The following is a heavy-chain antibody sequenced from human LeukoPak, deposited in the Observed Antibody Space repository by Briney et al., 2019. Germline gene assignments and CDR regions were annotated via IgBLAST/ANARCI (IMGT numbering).Heavy chain of an antibody. J-gene: IGHJ3*02. V-gene: IGHV3-33*01. CDR2: IWYDGSNK. CDR3: ARDRTGGWGFSLGAFDI. CDR1: GFTFSSYG. Sequence: PGRSLRLSCAASGFTFSSYGMHWVRQAPGKGLEWVAVIWYDGSNKYYADSVKGRFTITRDNSKNTLYLQMNSLRAEDTAVYYCARDRTGGWGFSLGAFDIWGQGTMVTVSS. D-gene: IGHD6-19*01.